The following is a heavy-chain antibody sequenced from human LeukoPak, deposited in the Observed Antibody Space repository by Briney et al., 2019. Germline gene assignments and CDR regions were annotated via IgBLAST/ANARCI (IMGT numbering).Heavy chain of an antibody. V-gene: IGHV4-59*02. CDR3: ARGLGDSSGYYYGAPDY. Sequence: SETLSLTCVVSGGSVSGYYWGWIRQPPGKGLEWIGYIYYSGSTNYNPSLKSRVTISVDTSKNQFSLKLSSVTAADTAVYYCARGLGDSSGYYYGAPDYWGQGTLVTVSS. CDR1: GGSVSGYY. CDR2: IYYSGST. J-gene: IGHJ4*02. D-gene: IGHD3-22*01.